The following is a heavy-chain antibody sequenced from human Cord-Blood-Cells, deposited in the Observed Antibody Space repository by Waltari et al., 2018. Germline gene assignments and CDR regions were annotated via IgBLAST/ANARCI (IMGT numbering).Heavy chain of an antibody. CDR1: GFTFSSYA. Sequence: QVQLVESGGGVVQPGRSLRLSCAASGFTFSSYAMHWVRQAPSKGLEWVAVISYDGSNKYYADSVKGRFTISRDNSKNTLYLQMNSLRAEDTAVYYCARDSRSGGMDVWGQGTTVTVSS. V-gene: IGHV3-30-3*01. J-gene: IGHJ6*02. CDR2: ISYDGSNK. CDR3: ARDSRSGGMDV.